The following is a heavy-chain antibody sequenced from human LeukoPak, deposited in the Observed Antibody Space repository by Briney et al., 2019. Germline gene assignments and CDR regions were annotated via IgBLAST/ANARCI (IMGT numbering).Heavy chain of an antibody. D-gene: IGHD6-13*01. CDR2: INPNSGGT. V-gene: IGHV1-2*02. Sequence: GASVKVSCKASGYTFTDYYIHWVRQAPGQGLEWMGWINPNSGGTNYAQKFQGRVTMTRDTSISTAYMELSRLRSDDTAVYYCARDPAGGAAEFDYWGQGTLVTVSS. CDR3: ARDPAGGAAEFDY. J-gene: IGHJ4*02. CDR1: GYTFTDYY.